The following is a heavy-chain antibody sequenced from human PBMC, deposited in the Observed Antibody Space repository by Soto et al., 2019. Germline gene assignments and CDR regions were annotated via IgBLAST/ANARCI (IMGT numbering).Heavy chain of an antibody. CDR1: GFTFSGYS. J-gene: IGHJ4*02. V-gene: IGHV3-21*01. Sequence: EVQLVESGGGLVKPGGSLRLSCAASGFTFSGYSMNWVRQAPGKGLEWVSSISSTDRYIYYADSVRGRFTTSRDNAENSLYLQMNSLRVEDTAVYYSVTSPEGTSGMRDWWQGAVVSVSS. CDR2: ISSTDRYI. D-gene: IGHD1-1*01. CDR3: VTSPEGTSGMRD.